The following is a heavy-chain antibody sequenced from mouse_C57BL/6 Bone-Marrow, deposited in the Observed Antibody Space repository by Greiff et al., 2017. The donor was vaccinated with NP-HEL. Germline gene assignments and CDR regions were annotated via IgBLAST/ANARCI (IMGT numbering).Heavy chain of an antibody. V-gene: IGHV2-5*01. CDR2: IWRGGST. J-gene: IGHJ1*03. D-gene: IGHD1-1*01. CDR3: AKRGLGYYYGSSWYFDV. Sequence: QVQLQQSGPGLVQPSQSLSITCTVSGFSLTSYGVHWVRQSPGKGLEWLGVIWRGGSTDYNAAFMSRLSITKDNSKSQVFFKMNSLQADDTAIYYWAKRGLGYYYGSSWYFDVWGTGTTVTVSS. CDR1: GFSLTSYG.